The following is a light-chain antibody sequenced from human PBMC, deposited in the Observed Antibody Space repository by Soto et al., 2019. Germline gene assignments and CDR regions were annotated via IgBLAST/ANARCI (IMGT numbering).Light chain of an antibody. CDR2: NTD. J-gene: IGLJ3*02. V-gene: IGLV8-61*01. CDR3: VLHVGSGMTV. CDR1: SGSVSTSHY. Sequence: QAVVTQEPSFSVSPGGTATLSCGLSSGSVSTSHYPSWYQQTPGQAPRTLIYNTDSRSYGVPDRFSGSILGKKAALTITGAQAADECTYYCVLHVGSGMTVFGGGTKLTVL.